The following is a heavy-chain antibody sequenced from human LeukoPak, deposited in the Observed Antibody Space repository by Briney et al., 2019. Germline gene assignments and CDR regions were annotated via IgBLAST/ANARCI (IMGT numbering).Heavy chain of an antibody. V-gene: IGHV3-23*01. J-gene: IGHJ4*02. CDR1: GFTFSSYA. Sequence: GGSLRLSCAASGFTFSSYAMSWVRQAPGKGLEWVSAISGGGGSTYYADSVKGRFTISRDNSKNTLYLQMNSLRAEDTAVYYCAKGHYSGSYFYLDYRGQGTLVTAYS. CDR3: AKGHYSGSYFYLDY. CDR2: ISGGGGST. D-gene: IGHD1-26*01.